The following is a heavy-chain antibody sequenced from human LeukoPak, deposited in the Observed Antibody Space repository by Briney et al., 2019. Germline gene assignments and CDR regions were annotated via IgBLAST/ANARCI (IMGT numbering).Heavy chain of an antibody. V-gene: IGHV4-61*02. J-gene: IGHJ5*02. Sequence: SETLSLTCTVSGGSISSGSYYWSWIRQPAGKGLEWIGRIYTSGSTNYNPSLKSRVTISVDTSKNQFSLKLSSVTAADTAVYYCASEQSYYDFWSGYYTYWFDPGGQGTPVTVSS. CDR2: IYTSGST. CDR3: ASEQSYYDFWSGYYTYWFDP. D-gene: IGHD3-3*01. CDR1: GGSISSGSYY.